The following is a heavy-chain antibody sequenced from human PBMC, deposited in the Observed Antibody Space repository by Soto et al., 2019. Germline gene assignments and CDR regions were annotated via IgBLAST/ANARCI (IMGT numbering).Heavy chain of an antibody. J-gene: IGHJ4*02. CDR3: ARDNRATLGELSFLDY. CDR2: ISYDGSNK. D-gene: IGHD3-16*02. V-gene: IGHV3-30-3*01. Sequence: QVQLVESGGGVVQPGRSLRLSCAASGFTFSSYAMHWVRQAPGKGLEWVAVISYDGSNKYYADSVKGRFTISRDNSKNTVYLQMNSLRAEDRAVYYCARDNRATLGELSFLDYWGQGTLVTVSS. CDR1: GFTFSSYA.